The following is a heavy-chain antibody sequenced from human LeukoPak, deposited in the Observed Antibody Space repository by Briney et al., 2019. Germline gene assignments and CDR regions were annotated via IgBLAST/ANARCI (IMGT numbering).Heavy chain of an antibody. CDR1: GFTFSSYW. CDR3: ARDCSSSAFDI. V-gene: IGHV3-74*01. D-gene: IGHD2-15*01. Sequence: GGSLRLSCAASGFTFSSYWMHWVRQPPGKGLVWVSRINGDGSSTSYADSVKGRFTISRDNDKNSVYLQMNSLRAEDTAVYYCARDCSSSAFDIWGQGTMVTVSS. CDR2: INGDGSST. J-gene: IGHJ3*02.